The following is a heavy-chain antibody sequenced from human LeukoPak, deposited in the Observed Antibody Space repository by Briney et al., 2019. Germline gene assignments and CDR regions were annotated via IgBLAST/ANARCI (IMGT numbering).Heavy chain of an antibody. V-gene: IGHV4-59*08. CDR2: IYYSGST. CDR3: ASGSRMYSSGWYGGVYFDY. J-gene: IGHJ4*02. Sequence: SETLSLTCAVYGGSFSGYYWSWIRQPPGKGLEWIGYIYYSGSTNYNPSLKSRVTISIDTSKNQFSLRLSSVTAADTAVYYCASGSRMYSSGWYGGVYFDYWGQGTLVTVSS. D-gene: IGHD6-19*01. CDR1: GGSFSGYY.